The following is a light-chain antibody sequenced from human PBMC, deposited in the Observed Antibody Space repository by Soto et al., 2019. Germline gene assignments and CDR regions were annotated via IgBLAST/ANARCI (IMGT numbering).Light chain of an antibody. J-gene: IGKJ1*01. CDR3: QQYNSYWT. V-gene: IGKV1-5*01. Sequence: DIQMTQYPSTLSASVGDRVTITCRDSQSISSWLAWYQQKPWKAPKLLIYDASSLESGVPSRFSGSGSGTEFTLTISSLQPDDFATYYCQQYNSYWTFGQGTKVEIK. CDR1: QSISSW. CDR2: DAS.